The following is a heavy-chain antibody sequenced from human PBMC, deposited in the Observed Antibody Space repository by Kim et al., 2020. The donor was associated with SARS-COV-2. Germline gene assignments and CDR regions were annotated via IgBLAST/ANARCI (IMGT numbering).Heavy chain of an antibody. D-gene: IGHD7-27*01. Sequence: SVKVSCKASGGTFSSYAISWVRQAPGQGLEWMGGIIPIFGTANYAQKFQGRATITADESTSTAYMELSSLRSEDTAVYYCARDSPTTGDDLRGMDVWGQGTTVTVSS. CDR1: GGTFSSYA. V-gene: IGHV1-69*13. CDR2: IIPIFGTA. J-gene: IGHJ6*02. CDR3: ARDSPTTGDDLRGMDV.